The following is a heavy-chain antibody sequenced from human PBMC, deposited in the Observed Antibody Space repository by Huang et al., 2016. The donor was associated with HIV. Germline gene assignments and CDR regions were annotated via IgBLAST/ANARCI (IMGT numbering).Heavy chain of an antibody. CDR2: IWYDGSNK. J-gene: IGHJ1*01. V-gene: IGHV3-33*08. CDR3: ALKGDSSGWEYFRH. D-gene: IGHD6-19*01. CDR1: GFTFSSYG. Sequence: QVQLVESGGGVVQPGRSLRLSCAASGFTFSSYGMTWVRQAPGKGLWWVAVIWYDGSNKYYADSVKGRFTISRDNSKNTLYLQMNSLKTEDTAVYYCALKGDSSGWEYFRHWGQGTLVTVSS.